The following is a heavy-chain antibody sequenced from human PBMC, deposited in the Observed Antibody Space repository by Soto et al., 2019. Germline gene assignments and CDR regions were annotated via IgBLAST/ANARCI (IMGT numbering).Heavy chain of an antibody. D-gene: IGHD2-21*01. CDR3: VRALWGPEH. Sequence: EVQLVESGGGLVQPGGSLRLSCAVSGFTFSNYWMHWVRQAPGKGLLYLSYINKDGSTTNYADSVKGRFTISRDNAKNTLYLQMNSLRAEDTAVYYCVRALWGPEHWGQGTLVTVSS. CDR2: INKDGSTT. J-gene: IGHJ4*02. CDR1: GFTFSNYW. V-gene: IGHV3-74*01.